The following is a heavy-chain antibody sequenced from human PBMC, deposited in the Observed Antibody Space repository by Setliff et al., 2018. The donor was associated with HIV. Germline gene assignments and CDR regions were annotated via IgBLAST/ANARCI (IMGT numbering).Heavy chain of an antibody. CDR1: GDSISTDY. CDR3: AKTGIWGDYDILTGSHYFFES. D-gene: IGHD3-9*01. Sequence: LSLTCTVSGDSISTDYWTWIRQAPGKGLEWVSYISSSSSYTNYADSVKGRFTISKDNSENTIFLQMSSLRAEDTAIYYCAKTGIWGDYDILTGSHYFFESWGRGILVTVSS. CDR2: ISSSSSYT. V-gene: IGHV3-11*03. J-gene: IGHJ4*02.